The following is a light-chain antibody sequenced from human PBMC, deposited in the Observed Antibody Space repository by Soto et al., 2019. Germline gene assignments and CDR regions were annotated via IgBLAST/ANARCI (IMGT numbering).Light chain of an antibody. CDR2: DVS. CDR3: FSYAGSRDV. J-gene: IGLJ1*01. V-gene: IGLV2-11*01. CDR1: SSDVGGYNY. Sequence: QSALTQPRSVSGSPGQSVTISCTGTSSDVGGYNYVSWYQQHPGKAPKLMIYDVSKRPSGVPDRFSGSKSGNTASLTIAGLQSEDEADYYCFSYAGSRDVFGTGTKLTGL.